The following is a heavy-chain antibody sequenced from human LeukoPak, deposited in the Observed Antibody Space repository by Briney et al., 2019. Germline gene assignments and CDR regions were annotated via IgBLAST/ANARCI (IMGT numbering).Heavy chain of an antibody. CDR3: AKRPSGIAAAASPNYFDY. J-gene: IGHJ4*02. CDR1: GFTFSSYA. V-gene: IGHV3-30-3*02. Sequence: GGSLRLSCAASGFTFSSYAMHWVRQAPGKGLEWVAVISYDGSNKYYADSVKGRFTISRDNSKNTLYLQMNSLRAEDTAVYYCAKRPSGIAAAASPNYFDYWGQGTLVTVSS. CDR2: ISYDGSNK. D-gene: IGHD6-13*01.